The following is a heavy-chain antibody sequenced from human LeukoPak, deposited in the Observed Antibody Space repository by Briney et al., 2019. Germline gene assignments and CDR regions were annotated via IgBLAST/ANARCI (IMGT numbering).Heavy chain of an antibody. V-gene: IGHV4-39*01. CDR1: GGSISSSSYY. D-gene: IGHD5-18*01. J-gene: IGHJ4*02. CDR3: ARIKKVDTSIDY. Sequence: PSETLSLTXTVSGGSISSSSYYWGWIRQPPGKGLEWIGSIYYSGSTYYNPSLKSRVSISKDASKNQFSLKVSSVTAADTAVYYCARIKKVDTSIDYWGQGTLVTVSS. CDR2: IYYSGST.